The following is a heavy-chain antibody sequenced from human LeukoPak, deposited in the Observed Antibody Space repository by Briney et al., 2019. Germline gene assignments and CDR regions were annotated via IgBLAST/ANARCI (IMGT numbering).Heavy chain of an antibody. D-gene: IGHD2-2*01. CDR3: ARGGSDLVVVPASAPYAFDI. V-gene: IGHV1-69*05. CDR2: IIPIFGTA. Sequence: SVKVSCKASGGTFSSYAISWVRHAPGQGLEWMGGIIPIFGTANYAQKFQGRVTITTDESTSTAYMELSSPRSEDTAVYYCARGGSDLVVVPASAPYAFDIWGQGTMVTVPS. J-gene: IGHJ3*02. CDR1: GGTFSSYA.